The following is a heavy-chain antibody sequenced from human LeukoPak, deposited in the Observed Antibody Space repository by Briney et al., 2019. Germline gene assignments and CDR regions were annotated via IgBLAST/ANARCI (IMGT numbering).Heavy chain of an antibody. Sequence: AASVTVSFTASGYTFTSYYMHWVRQAPGQGLEWMGGIIPIFGTANYAQKFQGRVTITADESTSTAYMELSSLRSEDTAVYYCARDIGAVALRHAFDIWGQGTMVTVSS. CDR3: ARDIGAVALRHAFDI. CDR2: IIPIFGTA. D-gene: IGHD6-19*01. J-gene: IGHJ3*02. V-gene: IGHV1-69*13. CDR1: GYTFTSYY.